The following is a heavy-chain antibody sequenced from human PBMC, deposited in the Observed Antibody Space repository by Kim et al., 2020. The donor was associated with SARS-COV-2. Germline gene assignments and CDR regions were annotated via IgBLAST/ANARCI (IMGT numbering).Heavy chain of an antibody. CDR2: IYYSGST. V-gene: IGHV4-39*01. CDR1: GGSISSSSYY. J-gene: IGHJ4*02. Sequence: SETLSLTCTVSGGSISSSSYYWGWIRQPPGKGLEWIGSIYYSGSTYYNPSLKSRVTISVDTSKNQFSLKLSSVTAADTAVYYCARHGDDYDMEGNFDYWGQGTLVTVSS. D-gene: IGHD3-9*01. CDR3: ARHGDDYDMEGNFDY.